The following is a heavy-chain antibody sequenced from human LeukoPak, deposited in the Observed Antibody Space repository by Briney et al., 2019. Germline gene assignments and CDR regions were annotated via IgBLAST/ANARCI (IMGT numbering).Heavy chain of an antibody. CDR1: GYTFTTYG. J-gene: IGHJ4*02. CDR3: ARVWGYYYDSSGYSDFDY. D-gene: IGHD3-22*01. CDR2: ISAYNGNT. V-gene: IGHV1-18*03. Sequence: ASVKVSCKASGYTFTTYGITWVRQAPGQGLEWMGWISAYNGNTNYARKLQGRVTMTTDTSTSTAYMELRSLRSDDMAVYYCARVWGYYYDSSGYSDFDYWGQGTLVTVSS.